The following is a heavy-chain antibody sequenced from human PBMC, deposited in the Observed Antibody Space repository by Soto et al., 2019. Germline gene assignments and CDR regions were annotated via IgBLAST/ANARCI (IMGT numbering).Heavy chain of an antibody. V-gene: IGHV4-59*01. CDR2: IYYSGST. Sequence: SETLSLICTVSGGSISSYYWSWIRQPPGKGLEWIGYIYYSGSTNYNPSLKSRVTISVDTSKNQFSLKLSSVTAADTAVYYCARGTEVTVLWFGELLSGLDYWGQGTLVTVSS. CDR3: ARGTEVTVLWFGELLSGLDY. J-gene: IGHJ4*02. CDR1: GGSISSYY. D-gene: IGHD3-10*01.